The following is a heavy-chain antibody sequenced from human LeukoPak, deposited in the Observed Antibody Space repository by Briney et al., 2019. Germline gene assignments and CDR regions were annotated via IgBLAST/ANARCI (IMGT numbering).Heavy chain of an antibody. CDR3: TTNAGSYGVDV. CDR1: GFTFTNVW. V-gene: IGHV3-15*01. D-gene: IGHD3-10*01. CDR2: IKSKTDGETT. Sequence: GGSLRLSCAASGFTFTNVWMSWVRQAPGKGLEWVGRIKSKTDGETTDYAAPVKDRFTVSRDDSKDTLYLQMSSLKAEDTAIYYCTTNAGSYGVDVWGQGTMVTVSS. J-gene: IGHJ3*01.